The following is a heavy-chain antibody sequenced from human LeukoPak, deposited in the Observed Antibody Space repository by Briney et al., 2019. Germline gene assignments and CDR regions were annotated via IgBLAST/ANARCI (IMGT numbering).Heavy chain of an antibody. CDR1: GYSFTSYW. V-gene: IGHV5-51*01. Sequence: GESLKISCKGSGYSFTSYWIGWVRQMPGKGLEWMGIIYPGDSDTRYSPSFQGQVTISADKYISTAYLQWSSLKASDTAMYYCARETQRDGYNWVLDYWGQGTLVTVSS. CDR3: ARETQRDGYNWVLDY. J-gene: IGHJ4*02. CDR2: IYPGDSDT. D-gene: IGHD5-24*01.